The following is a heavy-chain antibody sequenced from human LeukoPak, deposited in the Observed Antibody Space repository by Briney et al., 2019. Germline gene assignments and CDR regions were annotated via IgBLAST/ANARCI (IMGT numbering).Heavy chain of an antibody. V-gene: IGHV4-61*02. CDR1: GGSISSGSYY. D-gene: IGHD6-19*01. J-gene: IGHJ4*02. CDR2: IYTSGST. Sequence: KASETLSLTCTVSGGSISSGSYYWSWIRQPAGKGLEWIGRIYTSGSTNYNPSLKSRVTISVDTSKNQFSLKLRSVTAADTAVYYCARVAVAGGGVDYWGQGTLVTVSS. CDR3: ARVAVAGGGVDY.